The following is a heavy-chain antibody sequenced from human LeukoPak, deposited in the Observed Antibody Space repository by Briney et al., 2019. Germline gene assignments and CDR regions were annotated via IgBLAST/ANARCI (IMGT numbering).Heavy chain of an antibody. CDR2: IIPIFGTA. CDR1: GGTFSSYA. V-gene: IGHV1-69*01. D-gene: IGHD3-9*01. Sequence: SVKVSCKASGGTFSSYAISWVRQAPGQGLEWMGGIIPIFGTANYAQKFQGRVTITADESTSTAYMELSSLRSGDTAVYYCARAGNHYDILTGYGWFDPWGQGTLVTVSS. CDR3: ARAGNHYDILTGYGWFDP. J-gene: IGHJ5*02.